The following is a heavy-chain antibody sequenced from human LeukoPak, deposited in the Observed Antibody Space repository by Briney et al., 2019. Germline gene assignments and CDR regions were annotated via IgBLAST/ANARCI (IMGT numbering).Heavy chain of an antibody. CDR2: MNPNSGNT. CDR3: ARGGFSSSWYLSRYYYYMDV. CDR1: GYTFTSYD. Sequence: ASVKVSCKASGYTFTSYDINWVRQATGQGLEWMGWMNPNSGNTGYAQKFQGRVTITRNTSISTAYMELSSLRSEDTAVYYCARGGFSSSWYLSRYYYYMDVWGKGTTVTVSS. V-gene: IGHV1-8*03. J-gene: IGHJ6*03. D-gene: IGHD6-13*01.